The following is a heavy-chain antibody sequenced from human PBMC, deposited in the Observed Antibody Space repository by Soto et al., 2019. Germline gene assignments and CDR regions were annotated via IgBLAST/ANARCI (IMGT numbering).Heavy chain of an antibody. CDR1: GFTFSSYG. Sequence: GGSLRLSCAASGFTFSSYGMHWVRQAPGKGLEWVAVIWYDGSNKYYADSVKGRFTISRDNSKNTLYLQMNSLRAEDTAVYYCARDTLKYGDIRRHGMDVWGQGTTVTVSS. CDR3: ARDTLKYGDIRRHGMDV. CDR2: IWYDGSNK. D-gene: IGHD4-17*01. V-gene: IGHV3-33*01. J-gene: IGHJ6*02.